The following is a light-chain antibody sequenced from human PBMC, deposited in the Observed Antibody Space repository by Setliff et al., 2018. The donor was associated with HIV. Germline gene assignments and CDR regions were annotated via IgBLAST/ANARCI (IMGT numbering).Light chain of an antibody. CDR1: SSDVGGYNY. V-gene: IGLV2-14*01. CDR3: SSYTSSSTLEV. CDR2: KVS. J-gene: IGLJ1*01. Sequence: QSALTQPASVSGSPGQSITISCTGTSSDVGGYNYVSWYQQHPGKAPKLMIYKVSNRPSGVSNRFSGSKSGNTASLTISGLQAEDEADYYCSSYTSSSTLEVFGTGTKVTVL.